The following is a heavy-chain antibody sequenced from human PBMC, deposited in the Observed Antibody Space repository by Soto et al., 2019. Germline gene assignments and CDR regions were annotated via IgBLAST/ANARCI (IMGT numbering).Heavy chain of an antibody. D-gene: IGHD1-26*01. CDR3: ARGDRGAFDL. J-gene: IGHJ3*01. CDR2: IHSDGSST. V-gene: IGHV3-74*01. CDR1: GFTFSYYW. Sequence: EVQLLESGGGLVQPGGSLRLSCAASGFTFSYYWMHWVRQAPGMGRVWVSRIHSDGSSTNYADSVKGRFTISRDNARNTLYLQMNSLRGEDTAVYYCARGDRGAFDLWGQWTVLTVSS.